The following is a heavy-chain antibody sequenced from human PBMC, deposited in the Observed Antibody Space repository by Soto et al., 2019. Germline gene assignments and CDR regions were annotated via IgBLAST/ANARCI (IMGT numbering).Heavy chain of an antibody. V-gene: IGHV1-18*01. D-gene: IGHD3-22*01. J-gene: IGHJ4*02. CDR1: GYTFTSYG. Sequence: QVQLVQSGAEVKKPGASVKVSCKASGYTFTSYGISRVRQAPGQGLEWMGWISAYNGNTNYAQKLQGRATMTTDTSKSTAYMELRSLRADGTAVYYCAREDGYYYDSSGYYRYFDYWGQGSLVTVSS. CDR3: AREDGYYYDSSGYYRYFDY. CDR2: ISAYNGNT.